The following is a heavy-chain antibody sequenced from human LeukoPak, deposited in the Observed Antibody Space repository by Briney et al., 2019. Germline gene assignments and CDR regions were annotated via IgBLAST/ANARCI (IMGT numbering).Heavy chain of an antibody. CDR3: ARVHDYGIN. V-gene: IGHV4-34*01. Sequence: SETLSLTCAVYGGSFSGYYWSWIRQPPGKGLEWIGSIYYSGSTYYNPSLKSRVTISVDTSKNQFSLKLSSVTAADTAVYYCARVHDYGINWGQGTLVTVSS. CDR1: GGSFSGYY. D-gene: IGHD4-17*01. CDR2: IYYSGST. J-gene: IGHJ4*02.